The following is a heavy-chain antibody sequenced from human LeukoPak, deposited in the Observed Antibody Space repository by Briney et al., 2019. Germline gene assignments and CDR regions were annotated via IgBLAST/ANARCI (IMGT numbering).Heavy chain of an antibody. J-gene: IGHJ4*02. CDR2: ISAYNGNT. CDR1: GYTFTSYG. V-gene: IGHV1-18*04. D-gene: IGHD6-13*01. Sequence: ASVNVSCKASGYTFTSYGISWVRQAPGQGLEWMGWISAYNGNTNYAQKLQGRVTMTTDTSTSTAYMELRSLRSDDTAVYYCARAPRVAAAGLLDYWGQGTLVTVSS. CDR3: ARAPRVAAAGLLDY.